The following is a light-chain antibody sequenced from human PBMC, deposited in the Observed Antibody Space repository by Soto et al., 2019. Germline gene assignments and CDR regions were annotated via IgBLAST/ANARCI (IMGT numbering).Light chain of an antibody. CDR3: QQYLNYPRT. CDR2: DAS. J-gene: IGKJ1*01. Sequence: VLTQAPGTRSLSPWEGATLSCRASQRVASYLAWYLQKPGQPPRLLIYDASIRATGIPDRISGSGSERDFTLTISRLEPEDAAVYYCQQYLNYPRTLGQGTKVDIK. CDR1: QRVASY. V-gene: IGKV3-20*01.